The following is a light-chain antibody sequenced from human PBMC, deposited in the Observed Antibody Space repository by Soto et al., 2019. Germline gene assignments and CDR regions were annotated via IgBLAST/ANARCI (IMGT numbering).Light chain of an antibody. J-gene: IGKJ1*01. Sequence: DIQMTQSPSSLSASVGDRVTITCRASQSVSFWLAWYQQKPGKAPKLLIYKASTLESGAPSRFSGGGFGTEFTLTISSLQPDDYATYYCQQYQTFWTFGQGTKVDI. CDR2: KAS. CDR3: QQYQTFWT. V-gene: IGKV1-5*03. CDR1: QSVSFW.